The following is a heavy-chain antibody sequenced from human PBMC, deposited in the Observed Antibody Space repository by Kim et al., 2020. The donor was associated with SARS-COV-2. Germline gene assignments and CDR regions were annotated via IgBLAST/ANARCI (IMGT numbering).Heavy chain of an antibody. CDR3: AGVQGPVAGYYYYAMDV. Sequence: SETLSLTCSVSGGSIETYSWNWIRQAPGKGLEWIGSIYYSGSTNYNPSLKSRLTISVDTSKNQFSLKLSSVTAADTAVYYCAGVQGPVAGYYYYAMDVWGRGTTVPV. D-gene: IGHD6-19*01. J-gene: IGHJ6*02. V-gene: IGHV4-59*01. CDR1: GGSIETYS. CDR2: IYYSGST.